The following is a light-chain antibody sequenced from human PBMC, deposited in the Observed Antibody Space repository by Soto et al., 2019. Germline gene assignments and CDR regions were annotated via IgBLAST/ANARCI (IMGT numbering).Light chain of an antibody. CDR2: DVS. J-gene: IGKJ5*01. Sequence: AIQLTQSPSSLSASVGDRVTITCRASQDIRGALAWYQQKPGKAPKMLIYDVSTLESGVPLRFSGSSSGTDFTLTISSLQPVDFATYYCPQFNRYPIPFGQGTRL. CDR3: PQFNRYPIP. V-gene: IGKV1-13*02. CDR1: QDIRGA.